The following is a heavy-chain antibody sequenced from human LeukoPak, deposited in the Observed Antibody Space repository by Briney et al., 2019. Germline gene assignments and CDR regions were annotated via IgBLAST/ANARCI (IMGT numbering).Heavy chain of an antibody. CDR3: TRAGSYGYYWYFDL. CDR2: TYYRSKWYN. Sequence: SQTLSLTFAISGDSVSSNSVTWNWIRQSPSRGLEWLGRTYYRSKWYNDYAVSAKSRITINPDTSKNQFSLQLNSVTPEDTAVYYCTRAGSYGYYWYFDLWGRGTLVTVSS. V-gene: IGHV6-1*01. D-gene: IGHD5-18*01. CDR1: GDSVSSNSVT. J-gene: IGHJ2*01.